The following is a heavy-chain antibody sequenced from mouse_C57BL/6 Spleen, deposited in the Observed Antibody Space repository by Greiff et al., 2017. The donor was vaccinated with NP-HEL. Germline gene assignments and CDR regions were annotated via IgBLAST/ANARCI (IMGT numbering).Heavy chain of an antibody. V-gene: IGHV1-61*01. CDR2: IYPSDSET. CDR3: ARKGIYYDFAY. J-gene: IGHJ3*01. CDR1: GYTFTSYW. D-gene: IGHD2-4*01. Sequence: VQLQQPGAELVRPGSSVKLSCKASGYTFTSYWMDWVKQRPGQGLEWIGNIYPSDSETHYNQKFKDKATLTVDKSSSTAYMQLSSLTSEDSAVYYSARKGIYYDFAYWGQGTLVTVSA.